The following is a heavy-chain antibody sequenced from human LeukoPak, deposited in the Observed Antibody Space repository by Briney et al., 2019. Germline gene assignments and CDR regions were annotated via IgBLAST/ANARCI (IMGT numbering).Heavy chain of an antibody. D-gene: IGHD2-2*03. CDR1: GYTFTSYD. Sequence: SVKVSCKASGYTFTSYDINWVRPATGQGLEWMGWMNPNSGNTGYAQKFQGRVTMTRNTSISTAYMELSSLRSEDTAVYYCARDGYCSSTSCYGSPGNYYYYYMDVWGKGTTVTISS. V-gene: IGHV1-8*01. CDR3: ARDGYCSSTSCYGSPGNYYYYYMDV. J-gene: IGHJ6*03. CDR2: MNPNSGNT.